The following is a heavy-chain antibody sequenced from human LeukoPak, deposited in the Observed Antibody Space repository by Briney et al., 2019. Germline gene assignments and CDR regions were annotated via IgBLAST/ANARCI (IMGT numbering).Heavy chain of an antibody. Sequence: ASVKVSCKASGYSFNHYAMQWVRRAPGQRLEWMGWINCGNGKTKYSEKFQDRVTITRDQSATTAYMDLISLRSEDTAVYYCARSIWYNRQYYFDSWGQGPLVTVSS. J-gene: IGHJ4*02. V-gene: IGHV1-3*01. CDR2: INCGNGKT. CDR3: ARSIWYNRQYYFDS. CDR1: GYSFNHYA. D-gene: IGHD6-13*01.